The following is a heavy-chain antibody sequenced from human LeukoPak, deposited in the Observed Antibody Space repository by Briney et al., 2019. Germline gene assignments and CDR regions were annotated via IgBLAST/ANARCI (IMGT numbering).Heavy chain of an antibody. Sequence: SLRLSCAASGFRFNDYAMHWVRQVPGKGLEWVSGISWNSGSMGYADSVKGRFTISRDNAKNSLYLQMNSLRGEDTALYYCAKDSMRLRWYSFDYWGQGTLVTVSS. CDR2: ISWNSGSM. D-gene: IGHD4-23*01. CDR3: AKDSMRLRWYSFDY. CDR1: GFRFNDYA. V-gene: IGHV3-9*01. J-gene: IGHJ4*02.